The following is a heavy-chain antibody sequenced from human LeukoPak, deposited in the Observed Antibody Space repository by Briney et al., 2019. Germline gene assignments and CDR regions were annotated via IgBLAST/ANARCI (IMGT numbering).Heavy chain of an antibody. CDR3: ARDGYYYGSGSYYGAPKYYYFGMDV. V-gene: IGHV3-21*01. CDR1: GFTFSSYN. J-gene: IGHJ6*02. CDR2: ISTRSSDI. D-gene: IGHD3-10*01. Sequence: GGSLRLSCAASGFTFSSYNMNWVRRAPGKGLEWVSSISTRSSDIYYVDSVKGRFTISRDNAKNSLYLQTNSLRAEDTAVYYCARDGYYYGSGSYYGAPKYYYFGMDVWGQGTTVTVSS.